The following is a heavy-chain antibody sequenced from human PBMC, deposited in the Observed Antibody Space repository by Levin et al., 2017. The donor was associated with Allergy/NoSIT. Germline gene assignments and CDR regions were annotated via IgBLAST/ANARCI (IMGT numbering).Heavy chain of an antibody. CDR1: GGSFSGYY. Sequence: SQTLSLTCAVYGGSFSGYYWSWIRQPPGKGLEWIGEINHSGSTNYNPSLKSRVTISVDTSKNQFSLKLSSVTAADTAVYYCARAYWSGYYGYYYYMDVWGKGTTVTVSS. V-gene: IGHV4-34*01. J-gene: IGHJ6*03. CDR2: INHSGST. D-gene: IGHD3-3*01. CDR3: ARAYWSGYYGYYYYMDV.